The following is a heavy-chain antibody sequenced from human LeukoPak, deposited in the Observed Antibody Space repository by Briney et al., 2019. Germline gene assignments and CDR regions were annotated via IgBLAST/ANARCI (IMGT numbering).Heavy chain of an antibody. CDR2: ISSSGNTI. J-gene: IGHJ6*02. V-gene: IGHV3-48*03. D-gene: IGHD2-8*01. CDR1: GFTFSSYE. CDR3: ARDRLYLMVYAIEGDGMDV. Sequence: GGSLRLSCAASGFTFSSYEMNWVRQAPGKGLEWVSYISSSGNTIYYADSVKGRFTISRDNAKNSLYLQMNSLRAEDTAVYYCARDRLYLMVYAIEGDGMDVWGQGTTVTVSS.